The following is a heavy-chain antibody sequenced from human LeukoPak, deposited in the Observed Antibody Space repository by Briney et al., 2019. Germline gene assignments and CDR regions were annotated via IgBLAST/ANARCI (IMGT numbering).Heavy chain of an antibody. CDR3: ARDYYASGSYYRWAFDI. V-gene: IGHV1-8*03. Sequence: ASVKVSCKASGYTFTNYDINWVRQATGQGLEWMGWLNPNSGNTGYAQKFQGRVTITRDTSITTAYMELSSLRSEDTAVYYCARDYYASGSYYRWAFDIWGKGTTVTVSS. CDR1: GYTFTNYD. D-gene: IGHD3-10*01. CDR2: LNPNSGNT. J-gene: IGHJ6*04.